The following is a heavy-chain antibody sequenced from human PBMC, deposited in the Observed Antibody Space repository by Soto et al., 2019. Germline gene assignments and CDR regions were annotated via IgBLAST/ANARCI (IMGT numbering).Heavy chain of an antibody. D-gene: IGHD3-10*01. J-gene: IGHJ4*02. CDR3: ARGESTGPIENLGFDF. Sequence: GGSLRLSCAASGFTFRNFAMHWVRQAPGKGLEWVAVITYDGGSKYYTDSVKGRFTISRDNSKNTLFLQLNSLSLADTALYYCARGESTGPIENLGFDFWGQGAQVTVS. CDR2: ITYDGGSK. CDR1: GFTFRNFA. V-gene: IGHV3-30-3*01.